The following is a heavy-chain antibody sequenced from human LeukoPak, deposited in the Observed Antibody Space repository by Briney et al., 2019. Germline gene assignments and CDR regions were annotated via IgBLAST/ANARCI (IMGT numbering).Heavy chain of an antibody. Sequence: SVRVSCKASGGTFSSYAISWVRQAPGQGLEWMGGIIPIFGTANYAQKFQGRVTITADKSTSTAYMELSSLRSEDTAVYCCASGNIVATIAYYYYGMDVWGKGTTVTVSS. CDR3: ASGNIVATIAYYYYGMDV. CDR2: IIPIFGTA. V-gene: IGHV1-69*06. J-gene: IGHJ6*04. D-gene: IGHD5-12*01. CDR1: GGTFSSYA.